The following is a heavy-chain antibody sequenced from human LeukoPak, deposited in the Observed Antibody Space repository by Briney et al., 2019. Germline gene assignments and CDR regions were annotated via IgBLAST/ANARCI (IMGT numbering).Heavy chain of an antibody. Sequence: ASVKVSCKASGGTFSSYAISWVRQAPGQGLEWMGRIIPILGIASYAQKFQGRVTITADKSTSTAYMELSSLRSEDTAVYYCAEAAAAGIPEGAFDIWGQGTMVTVSS. D-gene: IGHD6-13*01. V-gene: IGHV1-69*04. CDR2: IIPILGIA. J-gene: IGHJ3*02. CDR1: GGTFSSYA. CDR3: AEAAAAGIPEGAFDI.